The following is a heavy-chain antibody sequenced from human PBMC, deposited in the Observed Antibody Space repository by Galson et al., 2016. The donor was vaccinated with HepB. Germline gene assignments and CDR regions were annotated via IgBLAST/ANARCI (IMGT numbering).Heavy chain of an antibody. V-gene: IGHV3-30*03. Sequence: SLRLSCAASGFSFSSYGMHWVRQPPGKGLEWVALVSSDETNKCYADAVKGRFTISRDNSKNMLYLQMHSLRTEDTALYYCASDHGGNPGSDYWGQGTLVTVSS. D-gene: IGHD4-23*01. CDR2: VSSDETNK. J-gene: IGHJ4*02. CDR1: GFSFSSYG. CDR3: ASDHGGNPGSDY.